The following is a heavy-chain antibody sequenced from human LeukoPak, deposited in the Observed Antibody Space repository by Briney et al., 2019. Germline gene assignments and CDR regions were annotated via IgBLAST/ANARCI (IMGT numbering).Heavy chain of an antibody. J-gene: IGHJ4*02. Sequence: SETLSLTCTVSGGSISSYYWSWIRQPPGKGLEWIGYIYYSGSTNYNPSLKSRVTISVDTSKNQFSLKLSSVTAADTAVYYCARSSGYSYGYQDRWGQGTLVTVSS. CDR2: IYYSGST. CDR1: GGSISSYY. CDR3: ARSSGYSYGYQDR. V-gene: IGHV4-59*01. D-gene: IGHD5-18*01.